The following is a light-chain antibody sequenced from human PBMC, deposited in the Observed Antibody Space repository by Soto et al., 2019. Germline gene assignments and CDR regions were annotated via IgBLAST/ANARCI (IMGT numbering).Light chain of an antibody. CDR2: EVS. Sequence: QSALTQPASVSGSLGQSITISCTGTSXDIGGYRYVSWYQQHPGKAPKLIIFEVSNRPSGVSDRFSGSNSGNTASLPISGLQSDDEADYYCTSYSRYRVLVFGGRTK. J-gene: IGLJ3*02. CDR1: SXDIGGYRY. V-gene: IGLV2-14*01. CDR3: TSYSRYRVLV.